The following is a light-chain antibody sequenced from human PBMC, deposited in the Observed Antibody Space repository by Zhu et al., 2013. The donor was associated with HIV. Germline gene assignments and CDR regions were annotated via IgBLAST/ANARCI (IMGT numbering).Light chain of an antibody. J-gene: IGKJ4*01. Sequence: EIVLTQSPVTLSLSPGERATLSCRASQSVGNNFLAWYQHKPGQAPRLLIDGASSRATGIPDRFSGSGSGTDFSLSISRLEPEDFAVYYCQQYGRSPLTFGGGTTVEIK. CDR3: QQYGRSPLT. CDR1: QSVGNNF. CDR2: GAS. V-gene: IGKV3-20*01.